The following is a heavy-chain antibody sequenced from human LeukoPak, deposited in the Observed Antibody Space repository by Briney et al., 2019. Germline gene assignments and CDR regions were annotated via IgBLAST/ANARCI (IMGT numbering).Heavy chain of an antibody. Sequence: GGSLRLSCAASGLTVSSNYMSWVRQAPGKGLEWVSVIYSGGSTYYADSVKGRFTISRDNSKNTLYLQMNSLRAEDTAVYYCARERVENQQLVGGNYWGQGTLVTVSS. CDR1: GLTVSSNY. D-gene: IGHD6-6*01. J-gene: IGHJ4*02. CDR3: ARERVENQQLVGGNY. V-gene: IGHV3-66*01. CDR2: IYSGGST.